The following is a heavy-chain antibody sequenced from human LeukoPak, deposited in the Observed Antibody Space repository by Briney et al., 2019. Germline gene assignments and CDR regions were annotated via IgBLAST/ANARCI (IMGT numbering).Heavy chain of an antibody. CDR1: GYTFTGYY. Sequence: ASVKVSCKASGYTFTGYYMHWVRQAPGQGLEWMGWINPNSGGTNYAQKLQGRVTMTRDTSISTAYMELSRLRSDATAVYYCARSGLAHYYYYYMDVWGKGTTVTISS. V-gene: IGHV1-2*02. J-gene: IGHJ6*03. CDR2: INPNSGGT. CDR3: ARSGLAHYYYYYMDV. D-gene: IGHD3-10*01.